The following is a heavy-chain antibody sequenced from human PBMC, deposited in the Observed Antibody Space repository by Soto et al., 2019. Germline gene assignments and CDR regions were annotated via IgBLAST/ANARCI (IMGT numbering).Heavy chain of an antibody. CDR3: ANWVRGVIAGSAFDI. CDR2: ISYDGSNK. Sequence: GGSLRLSCAASGFTFSSYGMHWVRQAPGKGLEWVAVISYDGSNKYYADSVKGRFTISRDNSKNTLYLQMNSLRAEDTAVYYCANWVRGVIAGSAFDIWGQGTMVTVSS. D-gene: IGHD3-10*01. V-gene: IGHV3-30*18. CDR1: GFTFSSYG. J-gene: IGHJ3*02.